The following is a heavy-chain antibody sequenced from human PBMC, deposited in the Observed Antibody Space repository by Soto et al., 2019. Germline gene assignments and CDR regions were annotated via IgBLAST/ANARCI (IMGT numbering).Heavy chain of an antibody. CDR3: ARGPLQQLVTLRYYYYYMDV. D-gene: IGHD6-13*01. Sequence: ASVKVSCKASGYTFTSYDINWVRQATGQGLEWMGWMNPNSGNTGYAQKFQGRVTMTRNTPISTAYMELSSLRSEDTAVYYCARGPLQQLVTLRYYYYYMDVWGKGTTVTVSS. CDR2: MNPNSGNT. V-gene: IGHV1-8*01. CDR1: GYTFTSYD. J-gene: IGHJ6*03.